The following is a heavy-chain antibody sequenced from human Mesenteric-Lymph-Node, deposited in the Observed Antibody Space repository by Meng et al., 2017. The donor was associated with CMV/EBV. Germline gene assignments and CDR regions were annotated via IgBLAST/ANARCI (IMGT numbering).Heavy chain of an antibody. CDR3: ITDGGDGYNLVS. D-gene: IGHD5-24*01. V-gene: IGHV3-15*01. CDR2: IKSKADGGTT. CDR1: GFTFSNAW. J-gene: IGHJ5*02. Sequence: GGSLRLSCAASGFTFSNAWMSWVRQAPGKGLEWVGLIKSKADGGTTEYAAPVKGRFTISRDDSKNTLYVQLENLKTEDTAVYYCITDGGDGYNLVSWGQGTLVTVSS.